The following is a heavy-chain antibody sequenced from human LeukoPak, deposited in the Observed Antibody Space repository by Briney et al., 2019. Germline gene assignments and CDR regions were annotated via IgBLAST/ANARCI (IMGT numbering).Heavy chain of an antibody. D-gene: IGHD5-24*01. CDR2: IKKDGSAE. Sequence: GGSLRLSCAASGFTFSNYWMSWVRQAPGKGLEWLANIKKDGSAENCVESVKGRFTISRDNAKNSLYLQMNSLGAEDTAVYYCARDRGWLQHDYWGQGTLVTVSS. J-gene: IGHJ4*02. CDR1: GFTFSNYW. V-gene: IGHV3-7*04. CDR3: ARDRGWLQHDY.